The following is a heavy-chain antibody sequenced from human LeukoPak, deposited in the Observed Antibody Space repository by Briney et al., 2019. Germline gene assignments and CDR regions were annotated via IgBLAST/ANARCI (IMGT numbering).Heavy chain of an antibody. CDR2: IYPADSDI. CDR3: ARQEYCGGASCYTWFDP. CDR1: GYSINNYW. V-gene: IGHV5-51*01. J-gene: IGHJ5*02. D-gene: IGHD2-15*01. Sequence: GEPLKISCKGSGYSINNYWIAWVRQMPGKGLEWMGIIYPADSDIRYSPSFQGQVTISADKSISTAYLQWNSLKASDTAMYYCARQEYCGGASCYTWFDPWGQGTLVTVSS.